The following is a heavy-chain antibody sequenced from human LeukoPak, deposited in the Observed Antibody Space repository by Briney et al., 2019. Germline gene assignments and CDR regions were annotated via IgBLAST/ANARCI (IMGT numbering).Heavy chain of an antibody. Sequence: GGSLRLSCAASGFTFSTSAMSWVRQAPGKGLEWVSAITGGGDYTYYADSVKGRFTISRDNSKNTLYLQMNSLRAEDTAVYYCAKGPLNWYYYYYMDVWGKGTTVTVSS. CDR2: ITGGGDYT. CDR1: GFTFSTSA. J-gene: IGHJ6*03. D-gene: IGHD3-16*01. V-gene: IGHV3-23*01. CDR3: AKGPLNWYYYYYMDV.